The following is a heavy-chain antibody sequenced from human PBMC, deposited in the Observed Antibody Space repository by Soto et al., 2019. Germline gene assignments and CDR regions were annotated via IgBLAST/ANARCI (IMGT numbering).Heavy chain of an antibody. J-gene: IGHJ6*02. CDR1: GGTFSSYA. D-gene: IGHD6-13*01. V-gene: IGHV1-69*06. CDR2: IIPIFGTA. CDR3: AGERGDSSSWYSGYYYYYGMDV. Sequence: SVKVSCKASGGTFSSYAISWVRQAPGQGLEWMGGIIPIFGTANYAQKFQGRVAITADKSTSTAYMELSSLRSEDTAVYYCAGERGDSSSWYSGYYYYYGMDVWGQGTTVTVSS.